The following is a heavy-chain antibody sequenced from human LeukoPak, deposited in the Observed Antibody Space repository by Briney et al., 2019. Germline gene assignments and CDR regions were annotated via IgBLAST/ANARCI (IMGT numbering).Heavy chain of an antibody. V-gene: IGHV3-21*01. CDR3: ARGGVSRIAVAGTYAFDI. Sequence: KPGGSLRLSCAASGFTFSSYSMNWVRQAPGKGLEWVTSISSSSDDIYYADSVKGRFTVSRDNAKKSLYLQMDSLRAEDTAVYYCARGGVSRIAVAGTYAFDIWGQGTMVTVSS. CDR1: GFTFSSYS. J-gene: IGHJ3*02. CDR2: ISSSSDDI. D-gene: IGHD6-19*01.